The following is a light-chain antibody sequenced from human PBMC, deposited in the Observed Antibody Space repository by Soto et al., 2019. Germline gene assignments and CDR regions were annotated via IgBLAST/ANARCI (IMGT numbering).Light chain of an antibody. V-gene: IGKV3-15*01. CDR1: QSIRNN. CDR3: QQYDSSGT. Sequence: EIVMTQSPATRSVSAVERATLTCRAGQSIRNNLVWYQQKPGQAPRLIIYGAFIRATGIPDRFSGSGSGTGFTLTISSLEPEDFAVFYCQQYDSSGTFGKGTKVDIK. CDR2: GAF. J-gene: IGKJ1*01.